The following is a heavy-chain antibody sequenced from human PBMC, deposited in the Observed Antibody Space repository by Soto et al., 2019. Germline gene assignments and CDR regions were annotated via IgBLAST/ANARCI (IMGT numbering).Heavy chain of an antibody. V-gene: IGHV6-1*01. Sequence: SQTLSLTCAISGDSVSSNSAAWNWIRQSPSRGLEWLGRTYYRPKWYNDYAVSVKSRITINPDTSKNQFSLQLNSVTPEDTAVYYCARDRRGKAAGTYYYYGMDVWGQGTTVTVSS. J-gene: IGHJ6*02. CDR3: ARDRRGKAAGTYYYYGMDV. CDR2: TYYRPKWYN. D-gene: IGHD6-13*01. CDR1: GDSVSSNSAA.